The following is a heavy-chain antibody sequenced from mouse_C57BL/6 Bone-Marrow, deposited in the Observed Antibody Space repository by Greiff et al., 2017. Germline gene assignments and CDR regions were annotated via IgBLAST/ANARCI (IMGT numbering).Heavy chain of an antibody. Sequence: VQLQQSGAELVMPGASVKLSCKASGYTFTSYWMHWVKQRPGQGLEWIGEIDPTSSYTNYNEKFKGKSTMTVDKSSSTAYMQLSSLTSEDSAVYYCANGNYVCWYFDVWGTGTTVTVSS. V-gene: IGHV1-69*01. J-gene: IGHJ1*03. CDR1: GYTFTSYW. CDR2: IDPTSSYT. D-gene: IGHD2-1*01. CDR3: ANGNYVCWYFDV.